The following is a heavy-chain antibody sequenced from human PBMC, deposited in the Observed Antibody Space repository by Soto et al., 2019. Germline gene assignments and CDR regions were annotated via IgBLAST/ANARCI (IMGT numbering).Heavy chain of an antibody. V-gene: IGHV3-30*13. Sequence: QVQLVQSGGGVVQPGRSLRLSCAASGFNFNTYFMHWVRQAPGKGLEWVAMIFPNGRDKEYADSVKGRFTISRDNSNNRNYLQVESPRPEDTGLYSCVSVDEHGSNCALANWGQGDLVTVSS. J-gene: IGHJ4*02. D-gene: IGHD2-15*01. CDR3: VSVDEHGSNCALAN. CDR2: IFPNGRDK. CDR1: GFNFNTYF.